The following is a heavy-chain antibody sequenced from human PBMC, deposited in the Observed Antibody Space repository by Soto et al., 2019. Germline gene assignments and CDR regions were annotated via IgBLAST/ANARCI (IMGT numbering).Heavy chain of an antibody. J-gene: IGHJ6*02. V-gene: IGHV1-18*01. CDR2: ISAYNAKT. Sequence: QVQLVQSGAEVKKPGASVKVSCKASGDTFTRCGISWVRQAPGKGLEWMGWISAYNAKTDYAQKFQGRVTLTTDTSTSTAYMELRSLRSDDTAVYYCYAADFYYYGMDVWGPGTTVTVSS. D-gene: IGHD2-2*01. CDR1: GDTFTRCG. CDR3: YAADFYYYGMDV.